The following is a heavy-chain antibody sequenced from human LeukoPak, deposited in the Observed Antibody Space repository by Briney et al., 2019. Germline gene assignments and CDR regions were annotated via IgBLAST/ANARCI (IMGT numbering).Heavy chain of an antibody. CDR2: INPCGGST. CDR3: ARALVGASSFDY. D-gene: IGHD1-26*01. Sequence: GASVKVSCKASGYTFTSYYMHWVRQATGQGLEWMGIINPCGGSTSYAQKFQGRVTMTRDTSTSTVYMELSSLRSEDTAVYYCARALVGASSFDYWGQGTLVTVSS. CDR1: GYTFTSYY. J-gene: IGHJ4*02. V-gene: IGHV1-46*01.